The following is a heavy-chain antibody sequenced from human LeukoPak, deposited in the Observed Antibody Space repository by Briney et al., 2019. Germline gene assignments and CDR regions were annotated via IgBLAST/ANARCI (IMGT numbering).Heavy chain of an antibody. V-gene: IGHV3-23*01. Sequence: PGGSLRLSCAASGFDFSSYGMSWVRQSPGKGLEWVSTFSASSTITYYAGSVKGRFTISRDNSKNTLYLQMNSLRDEDTAVYYCAKGDTYYDLLTCFDFWGPGTLVTVSS. J-gene: IGHJ4*02. CDR3: AKGDTYYDLLTCFDF. D-gene: IGHD3-9*01. CDR2: FSASSTIT. CDR1: GFDFSSYG.